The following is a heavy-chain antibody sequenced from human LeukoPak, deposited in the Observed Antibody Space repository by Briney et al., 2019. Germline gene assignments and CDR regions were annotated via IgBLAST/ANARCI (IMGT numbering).Heavy chain of an antibody. V-gene: IGHV4-59*11. D-gene: IGHD4-17*01. J-gene: IGHJ3*02. CDR1: GGSISSHY. Sequence: SETLSLNCTVSGGSISSHYWSWILQPPGKGLEWIGYISYIGSTNYNPSLKSRVTISVDTSKNQFSLKLSSVTAADAAVYFCARDPTTVTKGLDIWGQGTMVTVSS. CDR3: ARDPTTVTKGLDI. CDR2: ISYIGST.